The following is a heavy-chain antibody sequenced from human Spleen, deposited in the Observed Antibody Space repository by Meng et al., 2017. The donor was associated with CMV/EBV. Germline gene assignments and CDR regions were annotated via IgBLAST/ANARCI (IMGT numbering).Heavy chain of an antibody. CDR2: INPNSGGT. D-gene: IGHD6-13*01. V-gene: IGHV1-2*02. Sequence: ASVKVSCKASGGTFSSYGVSWVREAPGQGLEWMGWINPNSGGTNHAQKFQGRVTMTRDTSISTAYMELSRLTSDDTAIYYCAREARAAGTDEYFDYWGQGTLVTVSS. J-gene: IGHJ4*02. CDR1: GGTFSSYG. CDR3: AREARAAGTDEYFDY.